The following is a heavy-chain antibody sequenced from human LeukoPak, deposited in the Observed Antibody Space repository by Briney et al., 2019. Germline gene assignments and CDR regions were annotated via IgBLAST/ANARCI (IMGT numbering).Heavy chain of an antibody. CDR3: ARLGDSSGWYMVY. CDR1: GGSFSGYY. CDR2: INHSGST. V-gene: IGHV4-34*01. D-gene: IGHD6-19*01. J-gene: IGHJ4*02. Sequence: KPSETLSLTCAVYGGSFSGYYWSWIRQPPGKGLEWIGEINHSGSTNYNPSLKSRVTISVDTSKNQFSLKLSSVTAADTAVYYCARLGDSSGWYMVYWGQGTLVTVSS.